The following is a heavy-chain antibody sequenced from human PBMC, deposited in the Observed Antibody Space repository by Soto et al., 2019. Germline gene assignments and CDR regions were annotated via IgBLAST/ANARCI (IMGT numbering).Heavy chain of an antibody. J-gene: IGHJ4*02. CDR1: GYTFSSYG. CDR3: ARDRATSSSARRSFEY. V-gene: IGHV1-18*01. Sequence: QVQLVQSGAEVKKPGASVKVSCKASGYTFSSYGISWVRQATGQGPEWMGWISANNANTNYAQNLQGRVTMITDTSTNTAYMELRSLRSDDTAVYYYARDRATSSSARRSFEYWGQGTLVTVSS. D-gene: IGHD6-13*01. CDR2: ISANNANT.